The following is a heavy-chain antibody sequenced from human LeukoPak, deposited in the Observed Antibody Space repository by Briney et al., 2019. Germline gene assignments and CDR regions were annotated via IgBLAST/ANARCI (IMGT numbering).Heavy chain of an antibody. V-gene: IGHV3-30-3*01. J-gene: IGHJ4*02. CDR1: GFTFSSYA. CDR3: AGHSSWPY. D-gene: IGHD6-13*01. Sequence: PGGSLRLSCAASGFTFSSYAMHWVRQAPGKGLEWVAVISYDGSNKYYADSVKGRFTISRDNSKNTLYLQMNSLRAEDTAVYYCAGHSSWPYWGQGTLVTVSS. CDR2: ISYDGSNK.